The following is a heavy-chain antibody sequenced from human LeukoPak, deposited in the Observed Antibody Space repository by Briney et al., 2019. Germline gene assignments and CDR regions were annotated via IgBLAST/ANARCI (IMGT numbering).Heavy chain of an antibody. CDR2: INHSGST. D-gene: IGHD2-21*01. CDR3: ASDSLAFDV. V-gene: IGHV4-34*01. J-gene: IGHJ3*01. CDR1: GGSFSGYY. Sequence: SETLSLTCAVYGGSFSGYYWSWIRQPPGKGLEWIGEINHSGSTNYNPSLKSRVTISVDTSKNQFSLILDSVTAADTAVYYCASDSLAFDVWGQGTMVTVSS.